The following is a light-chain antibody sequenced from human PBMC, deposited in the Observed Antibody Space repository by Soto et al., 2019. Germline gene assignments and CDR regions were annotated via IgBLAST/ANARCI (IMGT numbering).Light chain of an antibody. V-gene: IGLV2-14*01. Sequence: SVLTQPASVSGSPGQSITISCTGTSSDVGGYNYVSWYQQHPGKAPKLMIYEVSNRPSGVSNRFSGSKSGNTASLTISGLQAEDEADYSCSSYTRSITVVVFVSANKVTAL. CDR1: SSDVGGYNY. CDR2: EVS. J-gene: IGLJ1*01. CDR3: SSYTRSITVVV.